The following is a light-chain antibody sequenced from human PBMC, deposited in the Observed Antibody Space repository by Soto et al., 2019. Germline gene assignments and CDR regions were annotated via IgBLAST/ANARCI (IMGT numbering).Light chain of an antibody. CDR2: DAS. J-gene: IGKJ4*01. CDR3: QQRSNWLSLT. V-gene: IGKV3-11*01. CDR1: QSVSSY. Sequence: EIVLTQSPATLSLSPGERATLSCRASQSVSSYLDWYQQKPGQAPRLLIYDASNRATGIPARFSGSGSGTDFTLTISSLEPEDFAVYYCQQRSNWLSLTFGGGTKVEIK.